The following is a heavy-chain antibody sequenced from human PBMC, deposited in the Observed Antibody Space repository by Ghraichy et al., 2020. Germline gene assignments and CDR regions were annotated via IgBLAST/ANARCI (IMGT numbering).Heavy chain of an antibody. CDR2: AHSSGSA. Sequence: SETLSLTCTVSGGSFTPFYWSWIRQPPGKGLQWIGFAHSSGSAYYNRSLKSRVTISVDTSQNQFSLRVTSLTAADTSVYYCSRRPGYSGSMDYWGQGTLVSVSS. CDR1: GGSFTPFY. D-gene: IGHD5-12*01. CDR3: SRRPGYSGSMDY. J-gene: IGHJ4*02. V-gene: IGHV4-59*01.